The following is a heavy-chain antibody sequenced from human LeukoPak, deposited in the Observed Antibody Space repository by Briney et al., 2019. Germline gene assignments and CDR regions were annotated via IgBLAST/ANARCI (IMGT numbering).Heavy chain of an antibody. D-gene: IGHD4-17*01. CDR2: ITSTSSDI. CDR3: ASGHGDATGAFDI. Sequence: GGSLRLSCAASEFTFSSHAMIWVRQAPGKGLEWVSSITSTSSDIFYTDSVKGRFTISRDTAKNSLYLQMNSLRAEDTAVYYCASGHGDATGAFDIWGQGTLVTVSS. V-gene: IGHV3-21*01. CDR1: EFTFSSHA. J-gene: IGHJ3*02.